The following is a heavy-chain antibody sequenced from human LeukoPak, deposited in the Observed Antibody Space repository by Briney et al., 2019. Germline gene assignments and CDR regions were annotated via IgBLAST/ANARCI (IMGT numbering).Heavy chain of an antibody. V-gene: IGHV3-30*02. J-gene: IGHJ4*02. CDR3: VGGDY. Sequence: PGGSLRLSCAASGLDFGDYGMHWVRQAPGKGLEWVAFIRYDGSNKYYADSVKGRFTISRDNTKNSLYLQMNSLRAEDTAVYYCVGGDYWGQGTLVTVSS. CDR1: GLDFGDYG. CDR2: IRYDGSNK.